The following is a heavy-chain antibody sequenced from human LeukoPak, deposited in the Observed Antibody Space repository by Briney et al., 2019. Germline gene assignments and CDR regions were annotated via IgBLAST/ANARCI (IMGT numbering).Heavy chain of an antibody. Sequence: GGSLRLSCSASGFPFSSYTMNWVRQAPGKGLEWIPSISSSSSYISYADSVKGRFTISRDNAKNSLYLQMNSLRAEAPAVYYCAKDGANDFWSGHGIAYWGQGTLVTVSS. D-gene: IGHD3-3*01. V-gene: IGHV3-21*01. J-gene: IGHJ4*02. CDR3: AKDGANDFWSGHGIAY. CDR2: ISSSSSYI. CDR1: GFPFSSYT.